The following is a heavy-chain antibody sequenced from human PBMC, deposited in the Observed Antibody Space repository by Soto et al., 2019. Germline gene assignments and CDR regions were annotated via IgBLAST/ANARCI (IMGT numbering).Heavy chain of an antibody. V-gene: IGHV3-23*01. CDR3: AKLTGSGSPLKSFDY. J-gene: IGHJ4*02. CDR1: GFTFSSYA. D-gene: IGHD3-10*01. CDR2: ISGSGGST. Sequence: EVQLLESGGGLVQPGGSLRLSCAASGFTFSSYAMSWVRQAPGKGLEWVSAISGSGGSTYYADSMKGRFTISRDNSKNSLYLQMNSLRAEDTAVYYCAKLTGSGSPLKSFDYWGQGTLVTVSS.